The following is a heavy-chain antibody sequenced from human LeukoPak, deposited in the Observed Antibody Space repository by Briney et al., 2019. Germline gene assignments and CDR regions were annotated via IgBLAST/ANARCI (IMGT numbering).Heavy chain of an antibody. D-gene: IGHD3-10*01. CDR1: GGTFSSYA. Sequence: SVKVSCKASGGTFSSYAISWVRQAPGQGHEWMGGIIPIFGTANYAQKFQGRVTITADESTSTAYMELSSLRSEDTAVYYCARGLSHGSGFDYWGQGTLVTVSS. J-gene: IGHJ4*02. V-gene: IGHV1-69*13. CDR2: IIPIFGTA. CDR3: ARGLSHGSGFDY.